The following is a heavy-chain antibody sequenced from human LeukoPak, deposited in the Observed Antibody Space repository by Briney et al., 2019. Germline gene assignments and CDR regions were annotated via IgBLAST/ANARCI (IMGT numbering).Heavy chain of an antibody. CDR3: ARRCGGDCSDAFDI. D-gene: IGHD2-21*02. Sequence: PSETLSLTCTVSGGSISSYYWSWIRQPPGKGLEWIGYIYYSGSTNYSPSLKSRVTISVDTSKNQFSLKLSPVTAADTAVYYCARRCGGDCSDAFDIWGQGTMVTVSS. J-gene: IGHJ3*02. CDR2: IYYSGST. CDR1: GGSISSYY. V-gene: IGHV4-59*08.